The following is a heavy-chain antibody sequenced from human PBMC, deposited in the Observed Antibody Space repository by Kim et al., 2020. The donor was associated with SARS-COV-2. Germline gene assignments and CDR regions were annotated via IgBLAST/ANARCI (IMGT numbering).Heavy chain of an antibody. CDR2: IDPSDSYT. CDR1: GYSLTSYW. V-gene: IGHV5-10-1*01. Sequence: GESLKISCKGSGYSLTSYWISWVRQMPGKGLEWMGRIDPSDSYTNYSPSFQGHVTISADKSISTAYLQWSSLKASDTAMYYCAKHTSVGSSWYGGAFDIWGQGTMVTVSS. J-gene: IGHJ3*02. CDR3: AKHTSVGSSWYGGAFDI. D-gene: IGHD6-13*01.